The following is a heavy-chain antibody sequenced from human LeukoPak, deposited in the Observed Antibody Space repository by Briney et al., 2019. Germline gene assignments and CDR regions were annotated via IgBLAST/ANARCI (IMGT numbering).Heavy chain of an antibody. CDR1: GYTLTELS. J-gene: IGHJ4*02. CDR2: FDPEDSET. D-gene: IGHD1-1*01. Sequence: ASVKVSCKVSGYTLTELSMHWVRQAPGKGLEWMGGFDPEDSETIYAQKFQGRVTMTEDTSTDTAYMELSSLRSEDTAVYYCANANWNDLYLDYWGQGTLVTVSS. V-gene: IGHV1-24*01. CDR3: ANANWNDLYLDY.